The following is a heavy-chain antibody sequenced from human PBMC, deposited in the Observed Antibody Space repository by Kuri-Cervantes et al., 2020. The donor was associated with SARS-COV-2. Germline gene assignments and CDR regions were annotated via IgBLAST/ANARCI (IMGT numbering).Heavy chain of an antibody. CDR2: ISSSGFTI. D-gene: IGHD3-16*01. Sequence: GESLKISCAASGFTFSAYYMSWIRQAPGKGLEWVSYISSSGFTIYYADSVKGRFTISRDNAKNSLYLQMNSLRAEDTAVYYCASRRFRITHHWGQGTLVTVSS. J-gene: IGHJ5*02. V-gene: IGHV3-11*04. CDR3: ASRRFRITHH. CDR1: GFTFSAYY.